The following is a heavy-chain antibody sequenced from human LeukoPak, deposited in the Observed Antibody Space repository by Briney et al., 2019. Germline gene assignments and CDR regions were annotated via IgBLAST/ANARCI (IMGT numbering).Heavy chain of an antibody. CDR1: GGSISGNY. D-gene: IGHD5-24*01. J-gene: IGHJ4*02. CDR2: IHSSGST. Sequence: SETLCLTCSVSGGSISGNYWTWLRQPPGEGLEWVGYIHSSGSTTYNPSLKSRLSISVDTSKNQFSLKLSSVTAADTAVYYCARGPGEAWLQPLGYWGQGTLVTVSS. CDR3: ARGPGEAWLQPLGY. V-gene: IGHV4-59*01.